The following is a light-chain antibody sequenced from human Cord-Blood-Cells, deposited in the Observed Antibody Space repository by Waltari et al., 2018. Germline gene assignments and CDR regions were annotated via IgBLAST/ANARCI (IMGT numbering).Light chain of an antibody. CDR3: SSYAGSNKV. CDR2: EVS. V-gene: IGLV2-8*01. Sequence: QSALTQPPSASGSPGQSVTISCTGTSSDVGGYNYVSWYQQHPGKAPKLMIYEVSKRPSGVPDRFSGCKSGNPASLTGSGRQAEDEADDYCSSYAGSNKVFGGGTKLTVL. CDR1: SSDVGGYNY. J-gene: IGLJ3*02.